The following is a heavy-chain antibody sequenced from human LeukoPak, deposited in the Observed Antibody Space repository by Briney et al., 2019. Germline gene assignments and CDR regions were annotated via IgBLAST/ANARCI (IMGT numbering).Heavy chain of an antibody. CDR3: AREGSCYTTGCRFNDY. J-gene: IGHJ4*02. V-gene: IGHV1-18*01. D-gene: IGHD3-10*01. CDR1: GYTFFRHG. CDR2: ISVYNGNT. Sequence: GASVKVSCKASGYTFFRHGITWVRQAPGQGLEWMGWISVYNGNTNYAQKFQDRVTVTADRSTTTAYMELRNLTSDDTAVYYCAREGSCYTTGCRFNDYWGQGTLVTVSS.